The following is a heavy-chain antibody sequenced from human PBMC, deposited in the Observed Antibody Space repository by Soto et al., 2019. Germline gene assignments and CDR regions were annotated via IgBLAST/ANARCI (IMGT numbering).Heavy chain of an antibody. D-gene: IGHD3-10*01. CDR3: AKVSYYYGSGSYSPYFDY. CDR1: GFTFDDYA. V-gene: IGHV3-9*01. CDR2: ISWNSGSI. Sequence: EVQLVESGGGLVQPGRSLRLSCAASGFTFDDYAMHWVRQAPGKGLEWVSGISWNSGSIGYADSVKGRFTISRDNAKNSLYLQMNSLRAEDTALYYCAKVSYYYGSGSYSPYFDYWGQGTLVTVS. J-gene: IGHJ4*02.